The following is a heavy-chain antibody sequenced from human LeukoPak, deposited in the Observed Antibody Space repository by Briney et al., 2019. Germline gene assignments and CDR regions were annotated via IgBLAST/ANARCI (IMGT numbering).Heavy chain of an antibody. D-gene: IGHD3-22*01. CDR1: GITFRNHG. V-gene: IGHV3-30*02. J-gene: IGHJ4*02. CDR2: IRYDGSNK. Sequence: GALRLSCAASGITFRNHGMHLVRQAPGQGLGGGAFIRYDGSNKYYADSVKGRFTISRDNSKNTLYLQMNSLRAEDTAVCYCAKGGSGYYSYYFDYWGQGTLVTVSS. CDR3: AKGGSGYYSYYFDY.